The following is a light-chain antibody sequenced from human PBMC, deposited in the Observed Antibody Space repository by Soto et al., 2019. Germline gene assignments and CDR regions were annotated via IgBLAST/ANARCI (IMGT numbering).Light chain of an antibody. Sequence: EIVLTQSPGTLSLSPGERATLSCRASQSVSSSYLAWYQQKPGQAPRLLIYGASSRATGIPDRFSGSGSGTDFTLTISRLEREDFALYCCQQYVSSQSFGQGTNVEIK. V-gene: IGKV3-20*01. CDR3: QQYVSSQS. CDR1: QSVSSSY. CDR2: GAS. J-gene: IGKJ1*01.